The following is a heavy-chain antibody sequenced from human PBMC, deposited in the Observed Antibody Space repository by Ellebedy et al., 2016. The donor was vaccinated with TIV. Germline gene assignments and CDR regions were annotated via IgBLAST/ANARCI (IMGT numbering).Heavy chain of an antibody. V-gene: IGHV3-21*01. J-gene: IGHJ4*02. CDR2: ISSSSSYI. D-gene: IGHD3-16*02. CDR1: GFTFSSYN. CDR3: ARGQLRLGELSLAPFDY. Sequence: GESLKISCAASGFTFSSYNMNWVRQAPGKGLEWVSSISSSSSYIYYADSVKGRFTISRDNAKNSLYLQMNSLRAEDTAVYYCARGQLRLGELSLAPFDYWGQGTLVTVSS.